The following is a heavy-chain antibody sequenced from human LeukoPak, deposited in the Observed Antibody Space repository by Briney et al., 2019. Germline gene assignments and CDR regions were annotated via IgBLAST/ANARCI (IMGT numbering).Heavy chain of an antibody. CDR1: GGSISSGDYY. CDR3: ARPYYYDSRIDP. J-gene: IGHJ5*02. Sequence: SETLSLTCTVSGGSISSGDYYWSWIRQPPGKGLEWVAYLYYSGRTYYNPSLKSRVVISVDTSKNQLSLKLSSVTAADTAVYYCARPYYYDSRIDPWGQGTLVTVSS. V-gene: IGHV4-30-4*01. D-gene: IGHD3-22*01. CDR2: LYYSGRT.